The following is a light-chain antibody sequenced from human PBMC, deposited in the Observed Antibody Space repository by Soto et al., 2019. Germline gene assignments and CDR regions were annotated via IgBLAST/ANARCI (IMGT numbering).Light chain of an antibody. CDR1: QVISNY. Sequence: TQMTQSPSSLSASVGDRVTITCRASQVISNYLAWYQQEAAKAPKLLIFAASTLHSGDPARFSGRGSGSGTDVTLASSSLQPKVFGTYFGQQLNSYSYTFGQGTKLESK. CDR2: AAS. V-gene: IGKV1-9*01. J-gene: IGKJ2*01. CDR3: QQLNSYSYT.